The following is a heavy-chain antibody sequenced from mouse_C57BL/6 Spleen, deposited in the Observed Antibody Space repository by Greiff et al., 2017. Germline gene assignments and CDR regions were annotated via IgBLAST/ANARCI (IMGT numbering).Heavy chain of an antibody. CDR2: ILPGSGST. V-gene: IGHV1-9*01. CDR1: GYTFTGYW. Sequence: VQLQQSGAELMKPGASVKLSCKATGYTFTGYWLEWVKQRPGHGLEWIGEILPGSGSTNYNDKFKGKATFTADTTSNTAYMQLSSLTTESSAIYYFAREGTAQATENYIDYWGQGTTLTVSS. J-gene: IGHJ2*01. D-gene: IGHD3-2*02. CDR3: AREGTAQATENYIDY.